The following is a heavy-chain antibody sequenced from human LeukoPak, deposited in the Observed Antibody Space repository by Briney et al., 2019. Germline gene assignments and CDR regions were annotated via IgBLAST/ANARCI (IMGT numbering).Heavy chain of an antibody. CDR2: IYYSGSA. Sequence: SETLSLTCTVSGGSISSYYWSWIRQPPGKELEWIGYIYYSGSAKYNPSLESRVTISVDTSKNQFSLKLSSVTAADTAVYYCARDRQWVNDYWGQGTLVTVSS. J-gene: IGHJ4*02. CDR3: ARDRQWVNDY. CDR1: GGSISSYY. V-gene: IGHV4-59*01. D-gene: IGHD6-19*01.